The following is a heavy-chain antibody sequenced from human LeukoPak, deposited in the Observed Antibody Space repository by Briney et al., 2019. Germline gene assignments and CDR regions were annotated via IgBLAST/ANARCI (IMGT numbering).Heavy chain of an antibody. J-gene: IGHJ6*02. D-gene: IGHD3-10*01. CDR3: ARGPLYYYGSGSYYPYYGMDV. CDR2: INHSGST. V-gene: IGHV4-34*01. Sequence: SSETLSLTCAVYGGSFSGYYWSWIRQPPGKGLEWIGEINHSGSTNYNPSLKSRVTISVDTSKNQFSLKLSSVTAADTAVYYCARGPLYYYGSGSYYPYYGMDVWGQGTTVTVSS. CDR1: GGSFSGYY.